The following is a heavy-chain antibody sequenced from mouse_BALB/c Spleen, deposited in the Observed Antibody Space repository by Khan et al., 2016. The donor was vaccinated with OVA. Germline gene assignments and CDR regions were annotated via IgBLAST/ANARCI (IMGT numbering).Heavy chain of an antibody. V-gene: IGHV1-5*01. J-gene: IGHJ2*01. Sequence: VQLKQSGTVLARPGASVKMSCKASGYTFTNYWMHWLKQRPGQGLEWIGTIPPGNSDTNYNQKFTGKAQLTAVTPNSTAYREPSSLTNEDSTVYYCARNDFGNYEIWGYWGQGTTLTVSS. CDR3: ARNDFGNYEIWGY. D-gene: IGHD2-1*01. CDR2: IPPGNSDT. CDR1: GYTFTNYW.